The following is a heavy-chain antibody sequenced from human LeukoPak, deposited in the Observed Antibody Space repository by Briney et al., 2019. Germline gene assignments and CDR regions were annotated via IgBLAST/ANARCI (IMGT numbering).Heavy chain of an antibody. V-gene: IGHV4-39*01. Sequence: SETLSLTCTVSGGSIVTSAYSWGWVRQPPGKGLEYIGNTYYSGSAYYNPSLKSRVTLSVDTSNRQFSLSLTSVTAADTAVYYCATLSGDSWGHGTLVTVSS. CDR1: GGSIVTSAYS. D-gene: IGHD3-16*02. CDR3: ATLSGDS. CDR2: TYYSGSA. J-gene: IGHJ5*01.